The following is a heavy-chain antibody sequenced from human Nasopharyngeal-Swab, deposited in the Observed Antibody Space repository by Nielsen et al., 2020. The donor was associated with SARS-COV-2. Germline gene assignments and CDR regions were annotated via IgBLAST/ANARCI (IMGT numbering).Heavy chain of an antibody. CDR1: GGSISSYY. D-gene: IGHD3-3*01. J-gene: IGHJ5*02. V-gene: IGHV4-59*01. CDR3: ARVSPPTISGVVGWFDP. CDR2: IYYSGST. Sequence: SETLSLTCTVSGGSISSYYWSWIRQPPGKGLEWIGYIYYSGSTNYNPSLKSRVTISVDTSKNQFSLKLSSVTAADTAVYYCARVSPPTISGVVGWFDPWGQGTLVTVSS.